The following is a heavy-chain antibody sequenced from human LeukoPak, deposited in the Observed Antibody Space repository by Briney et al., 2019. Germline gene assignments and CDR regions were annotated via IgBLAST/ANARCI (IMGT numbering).Heavy chain of an antibody. Sequence: GESLRLSCAASGFTVSSNYMNWVRQAPGKGLEWVSVVYSGGSTYYADSVKGRFTISRDNSKNTLYLQMNSLRAEDTAVYYCARSAAGTTAVFDYWGQGTLVTVSS. J-gene: IGHJ4*02. D-gene: IGHD6-13*01. V-gene: IGHV3-66*01. CDR3: ARSAAGTTAVFDY. CDR1: GFTVSSNY. CDR2: VYSGGST.